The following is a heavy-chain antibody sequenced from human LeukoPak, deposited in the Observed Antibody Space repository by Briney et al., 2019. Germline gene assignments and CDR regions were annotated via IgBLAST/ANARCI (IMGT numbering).Heavy chain of an antibody. J-gene: IGHJ1*01. CDR1: GFTFTSSA. CDR3: AADSTISYCGGDCYSLQH. CDR2: IVVGSGNT. V-gene: IGHV1-58*02. D-gene: IGHD2-21*02. Sequence: GASVKVSCKASGFTFTSSAMQWVRQARGQRLEWIGWIVVGSGNTNYAQKFQERVTITRDMSTSTAYMELSSLRSEDTAVYYCAADSTISYCGGDCYSLQHWGQGTLVTVSS.